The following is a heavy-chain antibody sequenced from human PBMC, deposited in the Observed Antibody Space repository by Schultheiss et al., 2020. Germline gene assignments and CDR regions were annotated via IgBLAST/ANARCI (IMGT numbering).Heavy chain of an antibody. CDR1: GFTFSNYA. CDR3: AKDKASSSWYYFDY. CDR2: ISYDGSNK. J-gene: IGHJ4*02. V-gene: IGHV3-30*12. D-gene: IGHD6-13*01. Sequence: GGSLRLSCEASGFTFSNYAMHWVRQAPGKGLEWVAVISYDGSNKYYADSVKGRFTVSRDNSKNTLFLQMNSLRVEDTALYYCAKDKASSSWYYFDYWGQGTLVTVSS.